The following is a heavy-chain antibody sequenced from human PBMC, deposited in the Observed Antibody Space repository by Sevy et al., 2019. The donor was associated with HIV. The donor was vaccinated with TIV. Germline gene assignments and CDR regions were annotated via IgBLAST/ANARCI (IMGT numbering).Heavy chain of an antibody. CDR2: ISSSNNYI. V-gene: IGHV3-21*01. J-gene: IGHJ4*02. CDR1: GFTFSSYS. Sequence: GRSLRLSCAASGFTFSSYSMNWVRQAPGKGLEWVSSISSSNNYIYYAHSLKGRFTISRDNAKNSLYLQMNSLRAEDTAVYYCARDLREYSSSSRYYFDYWGQGILVTVSS. D-gene: IGHD6-6*01. CDR3: ARDLREYSSSSRYYFDY.